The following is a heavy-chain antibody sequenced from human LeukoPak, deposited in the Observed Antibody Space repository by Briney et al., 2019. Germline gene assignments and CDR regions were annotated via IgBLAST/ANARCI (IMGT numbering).Heavy chain of an antibody. CDR1: GGSFSGYY. Sequence: SETLSLTCAVYGGSFSGYYWGWIRQPPGKGLEWIGAINHSGSTNYNPPLKSRVTISVDTSKNQFSLKLSSVTAADTAVYYCASGPYDFWSGYYFDYWGQGTLVTVSS. V-gene: IGHV4-34*01. CDR3: ASGPYDFWSGYYFDY. CDR2: INHSGST. D-gene: IGHD3-3*01. J-gene: IGHJ4*02.